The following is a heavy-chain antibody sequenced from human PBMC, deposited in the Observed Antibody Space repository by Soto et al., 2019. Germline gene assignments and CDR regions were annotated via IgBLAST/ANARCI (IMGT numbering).Heavy chain of an antibody. Sequence: EVQLVESGGGLVQPGGSLRLSCAASTFTFSNYWMRWVRQAPGKGLEWVATISQDGSQEFYVDSVKGRFTVSRDNAKNSLYLQKNSLRVEETAVDYWAEPGINKASSIWGQGTMVTVSS. V-gene: IGHV3-7*03. CDR1: TFTFSNYW. CDR2: ISQDGSQE. J-gene: IGHJ3*02. D-gene: IGHD2-2*01. CDR3: AEPGINKASSI.